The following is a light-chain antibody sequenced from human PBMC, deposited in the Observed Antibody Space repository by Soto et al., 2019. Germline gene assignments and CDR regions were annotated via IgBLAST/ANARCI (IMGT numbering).Light chain of an antibody. Sequence: DIVMTQSPDSLAVSLGERATMNCRSSQSVLYSANNKNKLAWYQQKSGQPPKLLIYWASTRESGVPDRFSGSGSGTDFTLTISSLQAEDVAVYYCQKYYNTPRKCGQGNTGDIK. CDR2: WAS. V-gene: IGKV4-1*01. J-gene: IGKJ1*01. CDR1: QSVLYSANNKNK. CDR3: QKYYNTPRK.